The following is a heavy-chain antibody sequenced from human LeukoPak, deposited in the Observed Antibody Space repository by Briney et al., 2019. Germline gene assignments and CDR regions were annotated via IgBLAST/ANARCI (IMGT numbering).Heavy chain of an antibody. CDR1: GFTFYDYG. CDR2: INWNGGST. J-gene: IGHJ6*03. CDR3: ARSGTAYYMDV. Sequence: GGSLRLSCAASGFTFYDYGMSWVRQAPGKGLEWVSGINWNGGSTGYADSVKGRFTISRDNAKNSLYLQMNSLRAEDTALYYCARSGTAYYMDVWGKGTTVTVSS. V-gene: IGHV3-20*04. D-gene: IGHD2-21*02.